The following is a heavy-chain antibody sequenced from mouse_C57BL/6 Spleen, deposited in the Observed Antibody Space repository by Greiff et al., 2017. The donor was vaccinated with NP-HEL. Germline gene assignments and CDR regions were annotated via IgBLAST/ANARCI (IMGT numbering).Heavy chain of an antibody. CDR2: IDPEDGET. Sequence: VKLMESGAELVKPGASVKLSCTASGFNIKDYYMHWVKQRTEQGLEWIGRIDPEDGETKYAPKFQGKATITADTSSNTAYLQLSSLTSEDTAVYYCARGYYGSSWYFDVWGTGTTVTVSS. J-gene: IGHJ1*03. V-gene: IGHV14-2*01. D-gene: IGHD1-1*01. CDR1: GFNIKDYY. CDR3: ARGYYGSSWYFDV.